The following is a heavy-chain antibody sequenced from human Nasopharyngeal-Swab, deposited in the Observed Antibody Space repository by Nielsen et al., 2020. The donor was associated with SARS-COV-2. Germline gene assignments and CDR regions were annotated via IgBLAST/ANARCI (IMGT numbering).Heavy chain of an antibody. D-gene: IGHD5-18*01. Sequence: WIRQPPGKGLEWIGSIYYSGSTYYNPSLKSRVTISVDTSKNQFSLKLSSVTAADTAVYYRARDRGRGYSYGSFHYWGQGTLVTVSS. J-gene: IGHJ4*02. CDR2: IYYSGST. CDR3: ARDRGRGYSYGSFHY. V-gene: IGHV4-39*07.